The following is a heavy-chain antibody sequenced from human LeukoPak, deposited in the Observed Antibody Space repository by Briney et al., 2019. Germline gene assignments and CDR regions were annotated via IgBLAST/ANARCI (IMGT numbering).Heavy chain of an antibody. D-gene: IGHD3-16*01. CDR1: GFTFSSYS. Sequence: GGSLRLSCAASGFTFSSYSMHRVRQAPGKGLEWVAVISYDGSSEYYADSVRGRFTISRDNSKNTLYLQMNSLGAEDTAVFYCARDRSDYSIKYYYYYGMDVWAKGPRSPSP. V-gene: IGHV3-30-3*01. J-gene: IGHJ6*02. CDR2: ISYDGSSE. CDR3: ARDRSDYSIKYYYYYGMDV.